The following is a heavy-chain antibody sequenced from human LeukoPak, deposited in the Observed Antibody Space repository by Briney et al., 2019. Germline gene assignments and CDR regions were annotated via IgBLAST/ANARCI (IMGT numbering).Heavy chain of an antibody. CDR2: INHSGST. CDR3: ARGPRAGNFDY. CDR1: GGSFSGYY. J-gene: IGHJ4*02. D-gene: IGHD6-19*01. Sequence: SETLSLTCAVYGGSFSGYYWRWVRQPPGKGLEWIGEINHSGSTNYNPSLKSRVNISVDTSKNQFSLKLSSVTAADTAVYYCARGPRAGNFDYWGQGTLVTVSS. V-gene: IGHV4-34*01.